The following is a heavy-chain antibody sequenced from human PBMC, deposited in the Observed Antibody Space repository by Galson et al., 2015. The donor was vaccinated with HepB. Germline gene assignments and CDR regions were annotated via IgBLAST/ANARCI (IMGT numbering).Heavy chain of an antibody. CDR3: ARVEGKLAMVRPFDY. D-gene: IGHD3-10*01. CDR1: GDSVSSNSAA. V-gene: IGHV6-1*01. Sequence: CAISGDSVSSNSAAWNWIRQSPSRGLEWLGRTYYRSKWYNDYAVSVKSRITINPDTSKNQFSLQLNSVTPEDTAVYYCARVEGKLAMVRPFDYWGQGTLSPSPQ. CDR2: TYYRSKWYN. J-gene: IGHJ4*02.